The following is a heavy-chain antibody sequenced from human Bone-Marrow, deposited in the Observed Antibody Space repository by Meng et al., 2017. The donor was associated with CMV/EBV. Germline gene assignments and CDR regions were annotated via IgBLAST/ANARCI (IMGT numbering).Heavy chain of an antibody. CDR3: ARLVVVVAATRDY. J-gene: IGHJ4*02. V-gene: IGHV3-33*01. D-gene: IGHD2-15*01. CDR1: GFTFSKCG. Sequence: GGSLRLSCTASGFTFSKCGMHWVRQAPGKGLEWVAVIWYDGSEEYYADNVKGRFTISGDNYRHMLYLQMNNLRAEDTAVYYCARLVVVVAATRDYWGQGTLVTVSS. CDR2: IWYDGSEE.